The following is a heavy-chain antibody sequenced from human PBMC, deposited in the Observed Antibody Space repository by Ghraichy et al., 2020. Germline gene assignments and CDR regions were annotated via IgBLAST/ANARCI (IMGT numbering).Heavy chain of an antibody. D-gene: IGHD3-3*01. Sequence: GGSLRLSCAASGFTFSSYAMSWVRQAPGKGLEWVSAISGSGGSTYYADSVKGRFSISRDNSKNTLYLQMNSLRAEDTAVYYCAKAADFWSGYYDKNKYYYYGMDVWGQGITVTVSS. V-gene: IGHV3-23*01. CDR1: GFTFSSYA. CDR3: AKAADFWSGYYDKNKYYYYGMDV. CDR2: ISGSGGST. J-gene: IGHJ6*02.